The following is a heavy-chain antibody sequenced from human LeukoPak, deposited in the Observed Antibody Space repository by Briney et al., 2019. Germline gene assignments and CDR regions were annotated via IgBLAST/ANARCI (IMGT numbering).Heavy chain of an antibody. CDR2: IYSSGRT. J-gene: IGHJ4*02. CDR3: ARDAKWADY. V-gene: IGHV4-61*02. Sequence: SQTLSLTCTVSGGSISSGTYYWNWIRKPAGKGLEWIGRIYSSGRTNYNPSLQSRVTISLDTSKNQFSLQLSSVTAADTAVYYCARDAKWADYWGQGTLVTVSS. CDR1: GGSISSGTYY. D-gene: IGHD2-8*01.